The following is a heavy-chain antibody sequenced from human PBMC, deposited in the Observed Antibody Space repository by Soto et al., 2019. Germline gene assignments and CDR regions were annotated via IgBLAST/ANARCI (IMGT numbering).Heavy chain of an antibody. CDR2: ISSSSSYI. CDR1: GFTFSSYS. Sequence: GGSLRLSCAASGFTFSSYSMNWVHQAPGKGLEWVSSISSSSSYIYYADSVKGRFTISRDNAKNSLYLQMNSLRAEDTAAYYCAREGISTSIAAAAVNWFDPWGQGTLVTVSS. J-gene: IGHJ5*02. CDR3: AREGISTSIAAAAVNWFDP. D-gene: IGHD6-13*01. V-gene: IGHV3-21*01.